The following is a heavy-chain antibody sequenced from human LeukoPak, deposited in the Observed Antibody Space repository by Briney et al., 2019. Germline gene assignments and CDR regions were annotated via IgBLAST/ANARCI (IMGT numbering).Heavy chain of an antibody. V-gene: IGHV1-18*01. CDR3: ARVGTYYDILTGNRQLDH. J-gene: IGHJ4*02. Sequence: ASVKVSCKASRYTFITYGISWVRQAPGHRLEWMGLISAYNDNTNYPKKFQGRVTMTTDRSTSTAYMELRSMRSDDTAVYYCARVGTYYDILTGNRQLDHWGQGTLVTVSS. CDR2: ISAYNDNT. D-gene: IGHD3-9*01. CDR1: RYTFITYG.